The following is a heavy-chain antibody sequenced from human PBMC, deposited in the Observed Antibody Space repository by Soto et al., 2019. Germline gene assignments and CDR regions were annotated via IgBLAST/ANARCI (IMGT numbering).Heavy chain of an antibody. V-gene: IGHV3-33*01. Sequence: GGSLRLSCAASGFTFSSYGMHWVRQAPGKGLEWVAVIWYDGSNKYYADSVKGRFTISRDNSKNTLYLQMNSLRAEDTAVYYCARDGYCSGGSCYPTNYYYYYMDVWGKGTTVTVSS. CDR3: ARDGYCSGGSCYPTNYYYYYMDV. CDR2: IWYDGSNK. CDR1: GFTFSSYG. D-gene: IGHD2-15*01. J-gene: IGHJ6*03.